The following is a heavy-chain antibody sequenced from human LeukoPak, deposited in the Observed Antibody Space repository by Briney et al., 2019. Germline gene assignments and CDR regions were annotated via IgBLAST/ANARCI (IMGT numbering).Heavy chain of an antibody. CDR3: AREPVAESRVDAFDI. V-gene: IGHV6-1*01. CDR2: TYYRSKWYN. J-gene: IGHJ3*02. CDR1: GDSVSSNSAA. Sequence: SQTLSLTCAISGDSVSSNSAAWNWIRQSPSRGLEWLGRTYYRSKWYNDYAVSVKSRITINPDTSKNQFSLKLSSVTAADTAVYYCAREPVAESRVDAFDIWGQGTMVTVSS.